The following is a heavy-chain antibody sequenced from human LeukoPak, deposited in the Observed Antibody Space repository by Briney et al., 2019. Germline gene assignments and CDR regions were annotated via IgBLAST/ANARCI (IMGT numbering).Heavy chain of an antibody. J-gene: IGHJ2*01. CDR1: GFTFSRCW. V-gene: IGHV3-7*01. Sequence: GGSLRLSCAASGFTFSRCWMSWVRQAPGKGLEWVANIKEDGSEKYYVDSVKGRFTISRDNAKKSLYLQMNGLRAEDTAVYYCAAGLREGKDPYGRVWYFGLWGRGTLVTVSS. CDR3: AAGLREGKDPYGRVWYFGL. CDR2: IKEDGSEK. D-gene: IGHD4-17*01.